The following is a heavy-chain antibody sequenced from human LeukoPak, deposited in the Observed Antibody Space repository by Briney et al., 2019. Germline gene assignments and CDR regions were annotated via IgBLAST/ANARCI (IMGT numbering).Heavy chain of an antibody. D-gene: IGHD2-2*01. Sequence: SETLSLTCAVSGYFNSIGYYWGWIRQPPGKGLGWIGRIYQSGSTYYNPSLERRVTIQVDTSKDQFSLKLSSVNAADTVVYYCARLGSCSSTICYSILDYYYYMDVWGKGTTVTVSS. CDR2: IYQSGST. V-gene: IGHV4-38-2*01. CDR1: GYFNSIGYY. CDR3: ARLGSCSSTICYSILDYYYYMDV. J-gene: IGHJ6*03.